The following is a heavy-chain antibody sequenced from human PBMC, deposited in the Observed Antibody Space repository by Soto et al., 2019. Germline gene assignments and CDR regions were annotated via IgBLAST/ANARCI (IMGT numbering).Heavy chain of an antibody. J-gene: IGHJ3*02. D-gene: IGHD3-3*01. Sequence: SMKVSCKASGYTLTGYYMHCARQAPGPGLEWMGWINPNSGGTSYAQKFQSRVTMTRDTSISTAYMELSRLGSDDTAVYYCASNFFSTNFGVVRDGAFDIWVEGTM. V-gene: IGHV1-2*02. CDR1: GYTLTGYY. CDR2: INPNSGGT. CDR3: ASNFFSTNFGVVRDGAFDI.